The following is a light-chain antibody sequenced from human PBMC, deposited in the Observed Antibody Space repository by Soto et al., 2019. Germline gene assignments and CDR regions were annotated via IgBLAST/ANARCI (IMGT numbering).Light chain of an antibody. V-gene: IGLV2-11*01. J-gene: IGLJ1*01. CDR2: DVI. CDR1: STDVGSYNY. Sequence: QSVLTQPRSVSGSPGQSVTISCTGTSTDVGSYNYVSWYQQHPGNAPKLMIYDVIKRPSGVPDRFSGSKSGNTASLTISGLQAEDEADYFCCSYAGSHTYVFGTGTKLTVL. CDR3: CSYAGSHTYV.